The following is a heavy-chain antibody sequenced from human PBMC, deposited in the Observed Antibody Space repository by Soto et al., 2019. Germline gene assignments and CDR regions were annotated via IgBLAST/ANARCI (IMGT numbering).Heavy chain of an antibody. V-gene: IGHV1-18*01. J-gene: IGHJ5*02. CDR2: ISLYSDAT. CDR3: ARVVPGAEAWFGP. CDR1: AYTFSNYG. D-gene: IGHD2-2*01. Sequence: QVQLVQSGGEVKRPGASVKVSCKPSAYTFSNYGITGVRQAPGQPLAWLGWISLYSDATNYAQKFQGRVSMTTDTSTTTAYMELRSLRSDDTAVYYCARVVPGAEAWFGPWGQGTLVTVSS.